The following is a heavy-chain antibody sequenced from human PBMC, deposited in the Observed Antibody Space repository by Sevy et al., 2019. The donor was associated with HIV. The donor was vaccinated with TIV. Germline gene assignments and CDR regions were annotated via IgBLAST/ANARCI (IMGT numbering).Heavy chain of an antibody. J-gene: IGHJ4*02. CDR1: GGSVSSGSYY. D-gene: IGHD3-10*01. CDR2: IYYSGST. Sequence: SETLSLTCTVSGGSVSSGSYYWSWIRQPPGKGLEWIGYIYYSGSTNYNPSLKSRVTISVDTSKNQFSLKLSSVTAADTPVYYCARGVGGMGSYFDYWGQGTLVTVSS. CDR3: ARGVGGMGSYFDY. V-gene: IGHV4-61*01.